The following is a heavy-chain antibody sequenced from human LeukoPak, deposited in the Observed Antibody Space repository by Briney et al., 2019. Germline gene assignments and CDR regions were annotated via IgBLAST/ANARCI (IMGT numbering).Heavy chain of an antibody. CDR1: GFTFSSYG. J-gene: IGHJ5*02. CDR3: AKGRAGSPNWFGP. Sequence: PGGSLRLSCAASGFTFSSYGMHWVRQAPGKGLEWVAVISYDGSNKYFADSVKGRFTISRDNSKNTLYLQMNSLRDEDTAVYYCAKGRAGSPNWFGPWGQGTLVTVSS. CDR2: ISYDGSNK. V-gene: IGHV3-30*18. D-gene: IGHD6-19*01.